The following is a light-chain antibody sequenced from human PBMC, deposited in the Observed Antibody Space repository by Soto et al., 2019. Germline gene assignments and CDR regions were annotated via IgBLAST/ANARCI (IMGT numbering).Light chain of an antibody. CDR3: SSYTSSSTYV. Sequence: QSVLTRPASVSGSPGQSISISCTGTRCDVGGYNYVSWYQQHPGKAPKLMIYDVSNRPSGVSNRFSGSKSGNTASLTISGLQAEDEADYYCSSYTSSSTYVFGTGTKVTVL. V-gene: IGLV2-14*01. CDR1: RCDVGGYNY. J-gene: IGLJ1*01. CDR2: DVS.